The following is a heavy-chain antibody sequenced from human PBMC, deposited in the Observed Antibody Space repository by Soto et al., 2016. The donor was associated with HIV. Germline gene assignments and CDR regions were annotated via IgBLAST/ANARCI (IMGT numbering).Heavy chain of an antibody. CDR1: GFTFKSYA. V-gene: IGHV3-23*01. CDR2: ISSSDISA. J-gene: IGHJ4*02. CDR3: AKGNSRMLMPGKYFDD. D-gene: IGHD3-22*01. Sequence: EVQLLESGGDFVQPGGSLRLSCAASGFTFKSYAMTWVRQAPGKGLEWVSGISSSDISAYYAVSVEGRFTISRDNSRNTLYLQMNGLRAEDPATYYCAKGNSRMLMPGKYFDDWGQGTLVTVSS.